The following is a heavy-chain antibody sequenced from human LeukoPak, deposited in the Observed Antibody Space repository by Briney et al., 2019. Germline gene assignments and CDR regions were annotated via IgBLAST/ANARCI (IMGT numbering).Heavy chain of an antibody. CDR3: ATAGQYRFDN. J-gene: IGHJ5*02. D-gene: IGHD6-19*01. V-gene: IGHV3-74*01. CDR1: GFTFSSYG. CDR2: INNDGSTT. Sequence: GSLRLSCAASGFTFSSYGMHWVRQAPGEGPVWVSRINNDGSTTNYADSVKGRFTISRDNAKNTLYLQMNSLTDDDTAVYYCATAGQYRFDNWGQGTLVTVSS.